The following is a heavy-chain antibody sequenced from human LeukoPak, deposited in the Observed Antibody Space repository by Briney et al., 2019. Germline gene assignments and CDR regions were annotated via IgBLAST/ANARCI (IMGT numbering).Heavy chain of an antibody. CDR3: ARVSTPGMVAARHFDY. CDR2: IYYSGST. V-gene: IGHV4-34*01. Sequence: PSETLSLTCAVYGGSFSGYYWSWIRQPPGKGLEWIGSIYYSGSTYYNPSLKSRVTISVDTSKNQFSLKLSSVTAADTAVYYCARVSTPGMVAARHFDYWGQGTLVTVSS. D-gene: IGHD6-13*01. CDR1: GGSFSGYY. J-gene: IGHJ4*02.